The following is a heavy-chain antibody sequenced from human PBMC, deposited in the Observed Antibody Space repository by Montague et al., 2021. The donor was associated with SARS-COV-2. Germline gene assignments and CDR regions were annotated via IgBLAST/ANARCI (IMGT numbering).Heavy chain of an antibody. J-gene: IGHJ6*02. CDR1: GGSIIPYH. Sequence: SETLSLTCTVSGGSIIPYHWSWIQQSPGKVLECIEYTSHSGSTEYNPSLKSRVTISIDTSKNQFSLKLSSVTAADTAVYYCARWGEYYDSPYYYYAMDVWGQGTTVTVSS. CDR3: ARWGEYYDSPYYYYAMDV. CDR2: TSHSGST. D-gene: IGHD3-3*01. V-gene: IGHV4-59*12.